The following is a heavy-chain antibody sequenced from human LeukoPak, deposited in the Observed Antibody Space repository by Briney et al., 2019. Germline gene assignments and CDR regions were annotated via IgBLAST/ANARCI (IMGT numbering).Heavy chain of an antibody. D-gene: IGHD3-10*01. J-gene: IGHJ5*02. CDR1: IDSFTNYY. CDR3: ARESNYHGSGTGWFDP. Sequence: SETLSLTCAVYIDSFTNYYWNWIRQTPGKGLEWIGTIYYSGSTYYNPSLKSRVTISVDTAKNQFSLKLRSLTAADTAVYYCARESNYHGSGTGWFDPWGQGTLVTVSS. V-gene: IGHV4-59*12. CDR2: IYYSGST.